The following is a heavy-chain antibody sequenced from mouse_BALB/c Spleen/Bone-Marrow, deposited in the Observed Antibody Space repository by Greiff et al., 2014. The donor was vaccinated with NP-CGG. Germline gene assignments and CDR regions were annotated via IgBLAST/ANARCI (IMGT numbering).Heavy chain of an antibody. V-gene: IGHV14-1*02. CDR3: ARLFGTRDFDY. D-gene: IGHD4-1*01. J-gene: IGHJ2*01. CDR2: IDPEIGNT. CDR1: GFNIKDYF. Sequence: EVQLVESGAELVRPGALVKLSCKASGFNIKDYFMHWVKQRPEQGLEWIGWIDPEIGNTLYDPKFQGKAIITADTSSNTAYLQLSSLTSEDTAVYYCARLFGTRDFDYWGQGTTLTVSS.